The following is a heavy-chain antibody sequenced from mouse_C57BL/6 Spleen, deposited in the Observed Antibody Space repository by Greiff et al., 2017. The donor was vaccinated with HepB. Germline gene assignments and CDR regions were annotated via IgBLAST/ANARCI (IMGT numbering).Heavy chain of an antibody. CDR2: IYPGSGST. Sequence: QVQLQQSGAELVKPGASVKMSCKASGYTFTSYWITWVKQRPGQGLEWIGDIYPGSGSTNYNEKFKSKATLTVDTSSSTAYMQLSSLTSEDSAVYYCARDLYYYGSSYEVFAYWGQGTLVTVSA. D-gene: IGHD1-1*01. V-gene: IGHV1-55*01. J-gene: IGHJ3*01. CDR3: ARDLYYYGSSYEVFAY. CDR1: GYTFTSYW.